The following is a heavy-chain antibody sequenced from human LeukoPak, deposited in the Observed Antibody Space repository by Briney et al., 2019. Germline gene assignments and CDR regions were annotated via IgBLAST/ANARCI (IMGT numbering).Heavy chain of an antibody. J-gene: IGHJ4*02. CDR3: ARVFGEDGYNKDYFDY. Sequence: PGGSLRLSCAASGFTFSDYYMSWIRQAPGKGLEWVSYISGRSTYTNYADSVKGRFTISRDNAKNSLYLQMNSLRDEDAAVYYCARVFGEDGYNKDYFDYWGQGTLVTVSS. D-gene: IGHD5-24*01. CDR1: GFTFSDYY. V-gene: IGHV3-11*06. CDR2: ISGRSTYT.